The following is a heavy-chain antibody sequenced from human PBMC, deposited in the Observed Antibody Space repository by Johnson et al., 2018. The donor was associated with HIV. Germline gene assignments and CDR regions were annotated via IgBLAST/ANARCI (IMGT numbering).Heavy chain of an antibody. Sequence: SGGGVVQPGGSLRLSCAASGFTFSSYGMHWVRQAPGKGLEWVAVISYDGSNKYYADSVKGRFTISRANSKNTLYLQMNSLRAEDTAVYYCAKDWARIAAAQFDIWGQGTMVTVSS. V-gene: IGHV3-30*18. J-gene: IGHJ3*02. CDR1: GFTFSSYG. CDR3: AKDWARIAAAQFDI. D-gene: IGHD6-13*01. CDR2: ISYDGSNK.